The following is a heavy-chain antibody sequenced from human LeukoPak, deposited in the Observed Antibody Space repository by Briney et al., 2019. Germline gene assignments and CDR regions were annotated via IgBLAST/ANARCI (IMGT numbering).Heavy chain of an antibody. J-gene: IGHJ3*02. D-gene: IGHD3-3*02. CDR3: AKDISPKGDAFDI. CDR2: ISCNSGNI. Sequence: GGSLRLSCSSSGFSFDNYAMHWVRLAPGKGLEWVSCISCNSGNIDYADSVKGRFTISRDNAKNSLSLQMNSLRAEDTALYCCAKDISPKGDAFDIWGQGTLVTVSS. CDR1: GFSFDNYA. V-gene: IGHV3-9*01.